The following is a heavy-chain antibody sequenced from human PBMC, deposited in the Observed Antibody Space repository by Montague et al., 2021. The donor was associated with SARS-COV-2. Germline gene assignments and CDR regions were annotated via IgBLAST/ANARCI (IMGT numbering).Heavy chain of an antibody. CDR2: IYYNEYT. CDR3: ARGGATYYYDTSGYVNAFDT. V-gene: IGHV4-59*01. CDR1: GDSISTYY. Sequence: SETLSLTCTVSGDSISTYYWSWIRQPPGKGLEWIGYIYYNEYTNXNPSLKSRVTISVDTSKNQFSLRLGSVTAADTAVYFCARGGATYYYDTSGYVNAFDTWGQGTMVTVSS. D-gene: IGHD3-22*01. J-gene: IGHJ3*02.